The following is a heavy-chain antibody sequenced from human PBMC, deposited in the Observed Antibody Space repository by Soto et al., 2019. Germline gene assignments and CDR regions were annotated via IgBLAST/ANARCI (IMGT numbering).Heavy chain of an antibody. D-gene: IGHD3-22*01. CDR1: GFPFSIYE. J-gene: IGHJ6*02. V-gene: IGHV3-48*03. CDR2: ISISGSTI. Sequence: GGSLRLSCAASGFPFSIYEMNWVRQSPGKGLEWVSYISISGSTIYYADSVKGRFTISRDNAKNSLYLQMNSLRAEDTAVYYCARDSSSGYYYVSYYSAYGTDVWGQGTTVTVSS. CDR3: ARDSSSGYYYVSYYSAYGTDV.